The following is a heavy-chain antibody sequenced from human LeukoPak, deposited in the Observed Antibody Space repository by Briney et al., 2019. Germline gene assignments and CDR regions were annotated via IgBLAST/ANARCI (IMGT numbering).Heavy chain of an antibody. CDR3: ARSRAFNSGAFDP. V-gene: IGHV4-61*01. CDR2: IYNGVNT. D-gene: IGHD1-26*01. Sequence: SETLSLTCTVSGASVGSASYWTWIRQPPGKGVEWIAHIYNGVNTNYDPSLKSRVTISVDTSKNQFSLRLNSVTAADTAVYYCARSRAFNSGAFDPWGQGSLVTVSS. CDR1: GASVGSASY. J-gene: IGHJ5*02.